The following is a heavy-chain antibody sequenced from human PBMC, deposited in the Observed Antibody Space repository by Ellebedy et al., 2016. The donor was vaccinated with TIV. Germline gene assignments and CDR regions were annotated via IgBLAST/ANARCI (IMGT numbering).Heavy chain of an antibody. V-gene: IGHV4-59*01. J-gene: IGHJ4*02. CDR2: AYYSGST. D-gene: IGHD2-8*01. CDR1: GGSISSFY. CDR3: ASDTRYCSNDGCAN. Sequence: MPGGSLRLSCTVSGGSISSFYWSWIRQPPGKGLEWIGYAYYSGSTDYNPSLQSRVTIAVDTSKSQFSLKLSSVTAADTAVYYCASDTRYCSNDGCANWGQGTLVTVSS.